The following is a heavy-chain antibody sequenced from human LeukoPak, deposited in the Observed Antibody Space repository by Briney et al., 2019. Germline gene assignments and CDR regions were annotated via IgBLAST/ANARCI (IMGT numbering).Heavy chain of an antibody. CDR1: GGSITSSSYY. CDR2: IYYSGST. D-gene: IGHD4-17*01. J-gene: IGHJ4*02. Sequence: SETLSLTCTVSGGSITSSSYYWGWIRQPPGKGLEWIESIYYSGSTYYNPSLKSRVTISADTSKNQFSLKLSSVTAADTAVYYCARRGVTTQSFDHWGQGTLVTVSS. CDR3: ARRGVTTQSFDH. V-gene: IGHV4-39*01.